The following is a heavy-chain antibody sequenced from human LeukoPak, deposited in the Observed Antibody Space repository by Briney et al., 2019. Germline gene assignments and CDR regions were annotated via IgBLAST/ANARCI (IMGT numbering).Heavy chain of an antibody. V-gene: IGHV1-8*03. J-gene: IGHJ4*02. Sequence: ASVKVSCKASGYTFTSYDINWVRQATGQGLEWMGWMNPNSGNTGYAQKFQGRVTITRNTSISTAYMELSSLRSEDTAVYYCARGNKGRAGFGGRRAYYFDYWGQGTLVTASS. D-gene: IGHD3-10*01. CDR1: GYTFTSYD. CDR3: ARGNKGRAGFGGRRAYYFDY. CDR2: MNPNSGNT.